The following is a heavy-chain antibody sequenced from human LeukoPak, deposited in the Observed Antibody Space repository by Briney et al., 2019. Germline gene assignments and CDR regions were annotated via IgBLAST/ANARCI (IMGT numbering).Heavy chain of an antibody. Sequence: ASVKVSCKASGYTFTSYAMHWVRQAPGQRLEWMGWINAGSGNTKYSQNFQGRVTISRDTSASTAYMELSSLISEDTAVYYCARDGGEYYFDYWGQGTLVTVSS. V-gene: IGHV1-3*01. J-gene: IGHJ4*02. D-gene: IGHD2-21*01. CDR3: ARDGGEYYFDY. CDR1: GYTFTSYA. CDR2: INAGSGNT.